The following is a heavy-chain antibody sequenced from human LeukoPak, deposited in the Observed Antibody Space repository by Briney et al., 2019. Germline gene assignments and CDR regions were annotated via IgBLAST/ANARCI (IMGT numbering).Heavy chain of an antibody. CDR2: IKSKTDGGTT. CDR1: GFTFSNAW. Sequence: PGGSLRLSCAASGFTFSNAWMSWVRQAPGKGLEWVGRIKSKTDGGTTDYAAPVKGRFTISRDDSKNTLYLQMNSLKTEDTAVYYCTTGQIVATIYYFDYWGQGTLVTVSS. D-gene: IGHD5-12*01. CDR3: TTGQIVATIYYFDY. J-gene: IGHJ4*02. V-gene: IGHV3-15*01.